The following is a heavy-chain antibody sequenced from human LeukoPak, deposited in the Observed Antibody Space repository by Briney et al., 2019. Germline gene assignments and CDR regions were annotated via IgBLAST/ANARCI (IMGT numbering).Heavy chain of an antibody. CDR3: ARKTDHQTGGDY. CDR1: GFTFSSYE. D-gene: IGHD1-1*01. J-gene: IGHJ4*02. Sequence: PGGSLRLSCAASGFTFSSYEMTWVRQAPGEGLEWVSLIYSGGSTSYADSVKGRFTISRDNSKNTLYLQMNSLRAEDTAVYYCARKTDHQTGGDYWGQGTLVTVSS. V-gene: IGHV3-66*01. CDR2: IYSGGST.